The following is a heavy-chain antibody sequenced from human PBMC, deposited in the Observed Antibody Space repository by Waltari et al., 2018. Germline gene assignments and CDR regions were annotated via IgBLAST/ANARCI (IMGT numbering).Heavy chain of an antibody. V-gene: IGHV4-59*11. CDR2: ISYSGST. D-gene: IGHD1-26*01. J-gene: IGHJ6*03. Sequence: QVQLQESGPGLVKPSETLSLTCTVSGGSISSHYWSWIRQPPGKGLEWIGYISYSGSTNYNPSLKSRVTISVDTSKNQFSRKLSSVTAADTAVYYCARVAVGATTAVYYYYYMDVWGKGTTVTVSS. CDR3: ARVAVGATTAVYYYYYMDV. CDR1: GGSISSHY.